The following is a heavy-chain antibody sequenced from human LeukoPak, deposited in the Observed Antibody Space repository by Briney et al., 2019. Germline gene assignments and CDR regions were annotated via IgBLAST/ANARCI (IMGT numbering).Heavy chain of an antibody. CDR1: GGSFSGYY. J-gene: IGHJ4*02. CDR3: ARHRSWDENFDY. CDR2: IYYSGST. D-gene: IGHD1-26*01. V-gene: IGHV4-34*01. Sequence: SETQSLTCAVYGGSFSGYYWSWIRQPPGKGLEWIGSIYYSGSTYYNPSLKSRVTISVDTSKNQFSLKLSSVTAADTAVYYCARHRSWDENFDYWCQGTLVTVSS.